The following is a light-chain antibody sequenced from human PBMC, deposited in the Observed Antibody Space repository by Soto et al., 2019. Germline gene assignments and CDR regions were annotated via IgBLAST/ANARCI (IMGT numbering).Light chain of an antibody. CDR3: QVWDSDSDPSYV. CDR2: DDT. J-gene: IGLJ1*01. Sequence: SYDLTQPPSVSVAPGQTARITCGGNNIGAYSVYWYQQKSGQAPVLVVYDDTNRPSGIPGRFSGSNSGNTATLTISSVEAGDEAAYYCQVWDSDSDPSYVLGGGTKVTVL. CDR1: NIGAYS. V-gene: IGLV3-21*02.